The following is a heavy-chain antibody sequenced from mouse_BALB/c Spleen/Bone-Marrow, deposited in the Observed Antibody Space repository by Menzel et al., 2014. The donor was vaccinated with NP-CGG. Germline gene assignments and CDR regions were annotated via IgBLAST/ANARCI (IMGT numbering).Heavy chain of an antibody. V-gene: IGHV1-80*01. CDR1: GYPFSSYW. J-gene: IGHJ2*01. Sequence: VKLMESGAELVRPGSSVKISCKASGYPFSSYWMNWVKQRPGQGLEWIGQIYPGDGETNYNGKFKGNATLTADKSSSTAYMQLISLAAEDSAGYFLARKDGDYWGQGTTLTVSS. CDR3: ARKDGDY. D-gene: IGHD2-3*01. CDR2: IYPGDGET.